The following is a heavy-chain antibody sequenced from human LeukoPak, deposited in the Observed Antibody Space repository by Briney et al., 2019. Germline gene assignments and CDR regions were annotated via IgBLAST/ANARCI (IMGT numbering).Heavy chain of an antibody. CDR2: IKSKTDGGTT. J-gene: IGHJ4*02. D-gene: IGHD4-17*01. V-gene: IGHV3-15*07. CDR3: TTGATVTWLDEDFDY. Sequence: GGSLRLSCAASGFTFSNAWMNWVRQAPGKGLEWVGRIKSKTDGGTTDYAAPVKGRFTISRDDSKNTLYLQMNSLKTEDTAVYYCTTGATVTWLDEDFDYWGQGTLVTVSS. CDR1: GFTFSNAW.